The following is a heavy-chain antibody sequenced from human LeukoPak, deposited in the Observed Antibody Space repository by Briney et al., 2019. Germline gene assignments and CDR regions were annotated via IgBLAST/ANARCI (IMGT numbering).Heavy chain of an antibody. J-gene: IGHJ4*02. Sequence: GGSLRLSCAASGFTFSSYSMNWVRQAPGKGLEWVSYISSSSSTIYYADSVKGRFTISRDNAKNSLYLQMNSLRAEDTAVYYCARELLWFGELSCYSDYWGQGTLVTVSS. CDR3: ARELLWFGELSCYSDY. V-gene: IGHV3-48*01. CDR1: GFTFSSYS. D-gene: IGHD3-10*01. CDR2: ISSSSSTI.